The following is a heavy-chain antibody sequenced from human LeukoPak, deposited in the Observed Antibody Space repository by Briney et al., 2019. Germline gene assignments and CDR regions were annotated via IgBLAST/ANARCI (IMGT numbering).Heavy chain of an antibody. CDR1: RFTFSSYS. D-gene: IGHD3-22*01. J-gene: IGHJ4*02. V-gene: IGHV3-21*01. Sequence: GGSLRLSCAASRFTFSSYSMNWVRQAPGKGLEWVSSISSSSSYIYYADSVKGRFTISRDNAKNSLYLQMNSLRAEDTAVYYCARDSPNDSSGPYDYWGQGTLVTVSS. CDR3: ARDSPNDSSGPYDY. CDR2: ISSSSSYI.